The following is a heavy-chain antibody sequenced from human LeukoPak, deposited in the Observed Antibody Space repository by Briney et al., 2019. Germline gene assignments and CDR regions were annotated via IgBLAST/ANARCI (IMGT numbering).Heavy chain of an antibody. CDR1: ESIVSGNY. CDR3: ARGDDVDIVATGPLGDY. D-gene: IGHD5-12*01. V-gene: IGHV3-66*01. CDR2: IYSGGST. J-gene: IGHJ4*02. Sequence: PGGSLRLSCAASESIVSGNYMTWVRQAPGKGLEWVSVIYSGGSTYYADSVKGRFTISRDNSKNTLYLQMNSLRAEDTAVYYCARGDDVDIVATGPLGDYWGQGTLVAVSS.